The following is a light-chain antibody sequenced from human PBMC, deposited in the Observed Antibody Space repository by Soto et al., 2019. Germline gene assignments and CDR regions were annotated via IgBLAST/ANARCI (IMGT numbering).Light chain of an antibody. V-gene: IGKV1-5*03. Sequence: DLQLTQAPSPLSASLGDRVTITCRARQSVSTWLAWYQQKPGKAPKLLIYKASNLESGVPARFTGRGSGTECTLTISSLQPDDFATYYCQQYNSWTFGQGTKVDIK. CDR2: KAS. CDR3: QQYNSWT. J-gene: IGKJ1*01. CDR1: QSVSTW.